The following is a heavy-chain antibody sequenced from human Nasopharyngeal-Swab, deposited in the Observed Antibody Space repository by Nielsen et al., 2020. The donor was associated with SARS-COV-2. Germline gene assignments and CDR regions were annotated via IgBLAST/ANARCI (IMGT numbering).Heavy chain of an antibody. Sequence: ASVKVSCKASGYTFTSYGISWVRQAPGQGLEWMGIINPSGGSTSYAQKFQGRVTMTRDTSTSTVYMELSSLRSEDTAVYYCARRGDDHGGSYWYFDLWGRGTLVTISS. CDR1: GYTFTSYG. V-gene: IGHV1-46*01. CDR2: INPSGGST. D-gene: IGHD4-23*01. CDR3: ARRGDDHGGSYWYFDL. J-gene: IGHJ2*01.